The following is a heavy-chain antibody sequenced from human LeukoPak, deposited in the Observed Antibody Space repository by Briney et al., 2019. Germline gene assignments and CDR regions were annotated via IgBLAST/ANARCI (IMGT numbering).Heavy chain of an antibody. Sequence: GGSLRLSCATSGFTFRNFDLHWVRQATGEGLEWVSAVGTAGDTYYPDSVKGRFTISRDNAKNSFYLQMNNLRVGDTAVYYCSRGGAPAGYAYDIWGHGTVVTVSS. V-gene: IGHV3-13*01. CDR1: GFTFRNFD. D-gene: IGHD6-13*01. CDR3: SRGGAPAGYAYDI. J-gene: IGHJ3*02. CDR2: VGTAGDT.